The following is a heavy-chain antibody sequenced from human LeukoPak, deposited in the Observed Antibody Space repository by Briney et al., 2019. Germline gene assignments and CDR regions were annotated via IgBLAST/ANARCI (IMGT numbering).Heavy chain of an antibody. Sequence: GSLRLSCAASGFTFDDYGMSWVRQAPGKGLEWVSGINWNGGSTGYADSVKGRFTISRDNSKNTLYLQMNSLRAEDTAVYYCAKSGYNRFDYWGQGTLVTVSS. V-gene: IGHV3-20*04. CDR3: AKSGYNRFDY. J-gene: IGHJ4*02. CDR1: GFTFDDYG. D-gene: IGHD5-24*01. CDR2: INWNGGST.